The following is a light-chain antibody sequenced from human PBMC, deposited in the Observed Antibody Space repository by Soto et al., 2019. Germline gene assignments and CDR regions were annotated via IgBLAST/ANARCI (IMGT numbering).Light chain of an antibody. Sequence: EIVLTQSPGTLSLSPWERATLSCSASQTVTSSNLAWYQHKRCHAPSLLIFGASTRATGIPDRFGGSGSGTDFTLTITRLEPEDSAVYYCQQYDSSPWTFGHGTKVDIK. CDR1: QTVTSSN. V-gene: IGKV3-20*01. J-gene: IGKJ1*01. CDR2: GAS. CDR3: QQYDSSPWT.